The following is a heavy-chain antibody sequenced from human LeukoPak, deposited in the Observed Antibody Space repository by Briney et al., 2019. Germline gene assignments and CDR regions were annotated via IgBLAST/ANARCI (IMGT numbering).Heavy chain of an antibody. V-gene: IGHV4-4*07. CDR2: IYTSGST. CDR3: ARDLSSGWYSDYYYYYMDV. CDR1: GGSISSYD. J-gene: IGHJ6*03. Sequence: PSETLSLTCTVSGGSISSYDWSWIRQPAGKGLEWIGRIYTSGSTSYNPSLKRRVTISIDTSTTHFSLKLSSVTAADTAVYYCARDLSSGWYSDYYYYYMDVWGKGTTVTVSS. D-gene: IGHD6-19*01.